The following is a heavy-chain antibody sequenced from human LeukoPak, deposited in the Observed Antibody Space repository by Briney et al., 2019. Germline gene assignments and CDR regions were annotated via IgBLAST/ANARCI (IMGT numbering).Heavy chain of an antibody. CDR1: GYSFTSYW. D-gene: IGHD1-1*01. J-gene: IGHJ3*02. CDR2: IYPGDSDK. Sequence: GESLKISCKGSGYSFTSYWIGWVRQMPEKGLEWMGIIYPGDSDKRYSPSFQGQVTISADKSISTAYLQWSSLKASDTAMYYCAKQGDWNDGAFDIWGQGTMVTVSS. CDR3: AKQGDWNDGAFDI. V-gene: IGHV5-51*01.